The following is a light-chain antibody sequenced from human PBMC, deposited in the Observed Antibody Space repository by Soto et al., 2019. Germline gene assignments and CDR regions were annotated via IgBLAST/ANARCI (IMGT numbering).Light chain of an antibody. CDR3: QQRDIWPPLT. Sequence: VLTQSPATLSLSPGERATLFCKVSRSVGIYMGWFQQKPGQAPRVLIYDATNRAGGVPARFSGSGSGTDFTLTISSLEAEDSAVYYCQQRDIWPPLTFGAGTKLEIK. V-gene: IGKV3-11*01. J-gene: IGKJ4*01. CDR2: DAT. CDR1: RSVGIY.